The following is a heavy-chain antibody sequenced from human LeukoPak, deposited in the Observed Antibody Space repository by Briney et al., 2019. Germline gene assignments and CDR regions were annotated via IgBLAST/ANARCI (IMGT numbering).Heavy chain of an antibody. CDR2: INSDGDIT. J-gene: IGHJ4*02. CDR3: ARGDNAFDY. CDR1: GFTFSTYW. D-gene: IGHD1-1*01. V-gene: IGHV3-74*01. Sequence: GGSLRLSCSASGFTFSTYWMHWVPQAPGKGLVWVSRINSDGDITNYADSVKGRFTISRDNAKNTLSLQMNSLRAEDTAIYYCARGDNAFDYWGQGTLVTVSS.